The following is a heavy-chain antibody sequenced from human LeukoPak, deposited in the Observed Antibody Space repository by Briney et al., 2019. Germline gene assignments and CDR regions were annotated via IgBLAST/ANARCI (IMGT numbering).Heavy chain of an antibody. J-gene: IGHJ5*02. Sequence: GASVKVSCKASGYTFTSYGISWVRQAPGQGLEWMGWISAYNGNTNYAQKLQGRVTMTTDTSTSTAYMELRSLRSDDTAVYYCARDGLTGTTGDWFAPWGQGTLVTVSS. V-gene: IGHV1-18*01. CDR3: ARDGLTGTTGDWFAP. CDR1: GYTFTSYG. D-gene: IGHD1-7*01. CDR2: ISAYNGNT.